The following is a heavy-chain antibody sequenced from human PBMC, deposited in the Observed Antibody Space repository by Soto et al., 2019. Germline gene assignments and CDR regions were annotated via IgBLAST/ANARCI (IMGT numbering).Heavy chain of an antibody. CDR2: IWYDGSNK. D-gene: IGHD5-12*01. CDR3: ARGHSGYDLYYYYYGMDV. Sequence: GGSLRLSCAASGFTFSSYGMHWVRQAPGKGLEWVAVIWYDGSNKYYADSVKGRFTISRDNSKNTLYLQMNSLRAEDTAVYYCARGHSGYDLYYYYYGMDVWGQGTTVTVSS. J-gene: IGHJ6*02. V-gene: IGHV3-33*01. CDR1: GFTFSSYG.